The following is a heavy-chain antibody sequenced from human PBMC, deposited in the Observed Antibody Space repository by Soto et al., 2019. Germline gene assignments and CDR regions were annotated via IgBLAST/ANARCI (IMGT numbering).Heavy chain of an antibody. V-gene: IGHV3-23*01. D-gene: IGHD1-26*01. CDR2: ISGSGGST. CDR1: GFTFSSYA. J-gene: IGHJ4*02. Sequence: PGGSLRLSCAASGFTFSSYAMSWVRQAPGKGLEWVSAISGSGGSTCYADSVKGRFTISRDNSKNTLYLQMNSLRAEDTAVYYCAKDSGSYPPGGYFDYWGQGTLVTVAS. CDR3: AKDSGSYPPGGYFDY.